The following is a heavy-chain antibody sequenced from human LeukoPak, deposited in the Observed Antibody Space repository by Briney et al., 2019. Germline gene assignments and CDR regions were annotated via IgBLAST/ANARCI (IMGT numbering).Heavy chain of an antibody. CDR1: DGPISTYF. CDR3: ARRPRAEPDTSPDNWFDP. CDR2: VFYDGST. V-gene: IGHV4-59*08. D-gene: IGHD1-14*01. Sequence: PSETLSLTCTVSDGPISTYFWNWIRQPPGRGLEWIGHVFYDGSTNLNPSLKSRVTISVDTSKNQFSLKLRSVTAADTAVYYCARRPRAEPDTSPDNWFDPWGQGTLVTVSS. J-gene: IGHJ5*02.